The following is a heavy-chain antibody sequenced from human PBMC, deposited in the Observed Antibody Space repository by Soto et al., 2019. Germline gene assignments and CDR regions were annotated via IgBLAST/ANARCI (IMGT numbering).Heavy chain of an antibody. J-gene: IGHJ4*02. CDR1: GGSITIANW. CDR2: GHHSGTT. V-gene: IGHV4-4*02. CDR3: VRGDYYTFDY. Sequence: QVQLQESGPGLVKPSETLSLTCAASGGSITIANWWSWVRQPPGKGLEWIGEGHHSGTTNYNPSLRSRVTISVDKSKNQLSLKLSSVSAADTAMYYCVRGDYYTFDYWGQGSLVTVSS. D-gene: IGHD3-22*01.